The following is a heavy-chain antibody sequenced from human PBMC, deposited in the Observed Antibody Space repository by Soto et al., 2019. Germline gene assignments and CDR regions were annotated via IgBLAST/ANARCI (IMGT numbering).Heavy chain of an antibody. CDR2: MRHSGGT. D-gene: IGHD1-1*01. CDR3: ARVERGTATTVVDAFDI. V-gene: IGHV4-34*01. J-gene: IGHJ3*02. CDR1: GGCVSSGSYY. Sequence: QVQLQQWGAGLLKPSETLSLTCAVYGGCVSSGSYYWSRIRQPPGKGLEWIGEMRHSGGTHFNPSLKSRVTISVDTSKNQFSLKMSSVTAAATALYYCARVERGTATTVVDAFDIWGPGTMVTVSS.